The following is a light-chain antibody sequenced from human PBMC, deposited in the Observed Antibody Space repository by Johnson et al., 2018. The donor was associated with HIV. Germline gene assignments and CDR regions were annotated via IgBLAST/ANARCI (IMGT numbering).Light chain of an antibody. CDR3: GAWDSGLTAGV. CDR1: SSNIGNKY. CDR2: DNN. V-gene: IGLV1-51*01. J-gene: IGLJ1*01. Sequence: QSVLTQPRSVSAAPGQKVTISCSGSSSNIGNKYVSWYQQLPGTAPKLLIYDNNKRPSGIPDRFSGSKSGTSATLGITGLQTGDEADYYCGAWDSGLTAGVFGTGTKVTVL.